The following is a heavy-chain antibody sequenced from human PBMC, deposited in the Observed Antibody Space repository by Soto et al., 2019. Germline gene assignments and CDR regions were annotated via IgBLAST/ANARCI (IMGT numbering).Heavy chain of an antibody. CDR2: IFPNFGTA. D-gene: IGHD5-18*01. CDR1: GGTFSRYA. V-gene: IGHV1-69*12. Sequence: QVQLVQSGAEVKKPGSSVKVSCKASGGTFSRYAISWVRQAPGQRPERMGGIFPNFGTANYAQKFHGRVTITADESTSTAYMELSSLRSEDTAVYYCATQGLPNYCYYGMDVWGQGTTVTVSS. J-gene: IGHJ6*02. CDR3: ATQGLPNYCYYGMDV.